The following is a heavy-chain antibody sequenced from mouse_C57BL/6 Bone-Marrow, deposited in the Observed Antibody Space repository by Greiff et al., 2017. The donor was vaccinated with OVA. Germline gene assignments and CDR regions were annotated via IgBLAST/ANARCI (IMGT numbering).Heavy chain of an antibody. D-gene: IGHD2-2*01. CDR1: GYTFTSYW. V-gene: IGHV1-5*01. CDR3: TKDRSTMVTTGDYYAMDY. J-gene: IGHJ4*01. CDR2: IYPGNSDT. Sequence: EVQGVESGTVLARPGASVKMSCKTSGYTFTSYWMHWVKQRPGQGLEWIGAIYPGNSDTSYNQKFKGKAKLTAVTSASTAYMELSSLTTEDSAVYYCTKDRSTMVTTGDYYAMDYWGQGTSVTVSS.